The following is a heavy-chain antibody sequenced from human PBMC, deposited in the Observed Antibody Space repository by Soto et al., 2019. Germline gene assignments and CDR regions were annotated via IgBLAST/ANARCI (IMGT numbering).Heavy chain of an antibody. V-gene: IGHV1-18*01. CDR1: GFTFTSYA. CDR2: ISAYNGNT. CDR3: ARDFTGWPPDGVDS. J-gene: IGHJ4*02. D-gene: IGHD3-16*01. Sequence: QVHLVQSGAEVKMPGASVKVSCKASGFTFTSYAFTWVRQAPGQGLEWMGWISAYNGNTNYARNFRGRVTMTTDSSPSPVYMELGSLTSDDTAVYFCARDFTGWPPDGVDSWGQGTLVSVSA.